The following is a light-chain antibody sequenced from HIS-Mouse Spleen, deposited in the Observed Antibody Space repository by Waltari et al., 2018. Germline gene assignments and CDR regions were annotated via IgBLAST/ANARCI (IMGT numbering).Light chain of an antibody. CDR3: AAWDDSLSGPV. CDR2: RNN. J-gene: IGLJ3*02. CDR1: SSNIGSNY. V-gene: IGLV1-47*01. Sequence: QSVLTQPPSASGTPGQRVTISCSGSSSNIGSNYAHWYQQLPGTAAKLLIYRNNQRPSGVPDRFSGSKSGTSASLAISGLRSEDEADYYCAAWDDSLSGPVFGGGTKLTVL.